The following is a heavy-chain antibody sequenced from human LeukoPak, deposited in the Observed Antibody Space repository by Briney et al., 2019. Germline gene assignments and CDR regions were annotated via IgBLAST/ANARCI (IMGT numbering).Heavy chain of an antibody. J-gene: IGHJ4*02. CDR3: AREQGYSYGYAY. D-gene: IGHD5-18*01. CDR2: TIPIFGTA. Sequence: ASVKVSCKASGGTFSSYAISWVRQAPGQRLEWMGGTIPIFGTANYAQKFQGRVTITTDESTSTAYMELSSLRSEDTAVYYCAREQGYSYGYAYWGQGTLVTVSS. CDR1: GGTFSSYA. V-gene: IGHV1-69*05.